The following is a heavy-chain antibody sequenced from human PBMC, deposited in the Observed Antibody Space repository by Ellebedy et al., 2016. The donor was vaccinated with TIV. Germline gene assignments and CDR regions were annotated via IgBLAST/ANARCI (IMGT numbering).Heavy chain of an antibody. J-gene: IGHJ4*02. CDR2: ISGSGTTI. CDR1: GFTFITYS. V-gene: IGHV3-48*02. CDR3: ARDGYGDYYFDY. D-gene: IGHD4-17*01. Sequence: GESLKISXTASGFTFITYSMNWVRQAPGKGLEWVSYISGSGTTIYYADSVKGRFTISRDNAKNSLSLQMNSLRDEDTAVYYCARDGYGDYYFDYWGQGTLVTVSS.